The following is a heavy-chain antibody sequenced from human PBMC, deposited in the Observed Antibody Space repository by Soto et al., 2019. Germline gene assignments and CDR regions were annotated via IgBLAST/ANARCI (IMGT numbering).Heavy chain of an antibody. CDR3: AKVTSYYYGSGSYRPYSYGMDV. CDR2: ISYDGSNK. J-gene: IGHJ6*02. Sequence: GGSLRLSCAASGFTFSSYGMHWVRQAPGKGLEWVAVISYDGSNKYYADSVKGRFTISRDNSKNTLYLQMNSLRAEDTAVYYCAKVTSYYYGSGSYRPYSYGMDVWGQGTTVTVSS. CDR1: GFTFSSYG. V-gene: IGHV3-30*18. D-gene: IGHD3-10*01.